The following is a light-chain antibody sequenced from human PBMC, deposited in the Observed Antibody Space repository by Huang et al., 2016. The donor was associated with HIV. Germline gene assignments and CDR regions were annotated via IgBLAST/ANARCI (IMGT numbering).Light chain of an antibody. CDR3: QQYNDWPLT. CDR2: GVS. V-gene: IGKV3-15*01. J-gene: IGKJ1*01. Sequence: EIVMTQSPATLSVSPGERVTLSCRVSQSRSSQLAWYQQKRGQAPRLLSYGVSTRATDIPARFSGSGSGTDFTHTINSLQSEDFATYYCQQYNDWPLTFGQGTEVEIK. CDR1: QSRSSQ.